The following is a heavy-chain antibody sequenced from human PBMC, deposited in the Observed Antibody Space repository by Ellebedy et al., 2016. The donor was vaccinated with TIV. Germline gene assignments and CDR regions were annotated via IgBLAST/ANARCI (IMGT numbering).Heavy chain of an antibody. V-gene: IGHV3-7*01. CDR2: IKQDGSEK. CDR3: ARAVGGVGST. D-gene: IGHD1-26*01. CDR1: GFTFSAYW. J-gene: IGHJ4*02. Sequence: GESLKISXAASGFTFSAYWMHWVRQAPGKGLEWVANIKQDGSEKYYVDSVKGRFTISRDNAKNSVYLQMNSLRAEDTAVYYCARAVGGVGSTWGQGTLVTVSS.